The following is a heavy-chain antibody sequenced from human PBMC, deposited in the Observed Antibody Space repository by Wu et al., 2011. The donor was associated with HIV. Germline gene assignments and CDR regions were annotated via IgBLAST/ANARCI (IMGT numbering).Heavy chain of an antibody. D-gene: IGHD2-15*01. Sequence: PGASVKVSCKASGYTFTGYYIHWVRQAPGQGLEWMGWINPDSGGTNYAQKFQGRVTMTRDTSISTAFMELRSLRSDDTAVYYCARGVVVAATRSFDLWGRGTLVTVSS. CDR1: GYTFTGYY. CDR3: ARGVVVAATRSFDL. V-gene: IGHV1-2*02. CDR2: INPDSGGT. J-gene: IGHJ2*01.